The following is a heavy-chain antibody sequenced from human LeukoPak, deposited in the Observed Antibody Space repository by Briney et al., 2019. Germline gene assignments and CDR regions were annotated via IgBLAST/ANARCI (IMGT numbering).Heavy chain of an antibody. CDR2: IIPIFGTA. CDR1: GGTFSSYA. CDR3: ATGGALGSGPKH. V-gene: IGHV1-69*05. D-gene: IGHD3-16*01. J-gene: IGHJ3*01. Sequence: SVKVSCKASGGTFSSYAISWVRQAPGQGLEWMGGIIPIFGTANYAQKFQGRVTITTDESTSTAYMELSSLRSEDTAVYYCATGGALGSGPKHWGQGTMVTVSS.